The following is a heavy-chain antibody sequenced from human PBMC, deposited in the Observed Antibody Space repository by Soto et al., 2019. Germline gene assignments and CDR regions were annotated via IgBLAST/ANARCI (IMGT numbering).Heavy chain of an antibody. CDR1: GFTFSSYG. Sequence: QVQLVESGGGVVQPGRSLRLSCAASGFTFSSYGMHWVRQAPGKGLEWVAVIWYDGSNKYYADSVKGRFTISRDNSKNTLDLQMTSLRAEDTAVYYCARGVDSSGSFDYWGQGTLVTVSS. D-gene: IGHD3-22*01. V-gene: IGHV3-33*01. CDR3: ARGVDSSGSFDY. J-gene: IGHJ4*02. CDR2: IWYDGSNK.